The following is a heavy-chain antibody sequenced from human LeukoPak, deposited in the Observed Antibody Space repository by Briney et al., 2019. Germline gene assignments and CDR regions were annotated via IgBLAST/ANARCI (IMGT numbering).Heavy chain of an antibody. V-gene: IGHV3-23*01. CDR1: GFTLSSYG. D-gene: IGHD3-22*01. CDR2: ITGSSGYT. Sequence: GGSLRLSCAASGFTLSSYGMSWVRQAPGKGLEWVSSITGSSGYTYYADSVRGRFAISRDNSKNTVFLQMNSLRAEDTAVYYCAKMYYFDSSGYWSAYYFDKWGQGTHVTVSS. CDR3: AKMYYFDSSGYWSAYYFDK. J-gene: IGHJ4*02.